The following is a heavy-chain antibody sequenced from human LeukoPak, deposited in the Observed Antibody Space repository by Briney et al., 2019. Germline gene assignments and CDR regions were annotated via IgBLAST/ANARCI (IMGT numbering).Heavy chain of an antibody. J-gene: IGHJ6*02. CDR3: AKDSESYYYYYGMDV. Sequence: GGSLRLSCAASGFTLSSYGMHWVRQAPGKGLEWVAVISYDGSNKYYADSVKGRFTISRDNSKNTLYLQMNSLRAEDTAVYYCAKDSESYYYYYGMDVWGQGTTVTVSS. V-gene: IGHV3-30*18. CDR1: GFTLSSYG. CDR2: ISYDGSNK.